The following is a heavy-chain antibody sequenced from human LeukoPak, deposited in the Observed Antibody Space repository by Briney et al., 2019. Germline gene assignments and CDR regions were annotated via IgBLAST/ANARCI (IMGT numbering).Heavy chain of an antibody. Sequence: GGSLRLSCAASGFTFNHHYMDWVRQAPGKGLEWVGRTRYKANSFTTEYAASGRGRFTISRDDSKNSLYLQIHSVNTEDTAVYYCDRGDDYHRRSFDHWGQGTLVTVSS. J-gene: IGHJ4*02. D-gene: IGHD4-11*01. V-gene: IGHV3-72*01. CDR1: GFTFNHHY. CDR3: DRGDDYHRRSFDH. CDR2: TRYKANSFTT.